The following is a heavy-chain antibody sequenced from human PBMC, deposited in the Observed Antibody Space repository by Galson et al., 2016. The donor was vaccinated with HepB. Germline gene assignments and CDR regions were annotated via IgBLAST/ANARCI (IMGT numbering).Heavy chain of an antibody. Sequence: SVKVFCKASGGTFTTYPISWVRQAPGQGLEWMGGIIPLFGTSNYAQKFQGRVTITADASTSTAYMELSSLGSEDTAVYYCARAHWGNSVIYYFDYWGQGTLVTVSS. V-gene: IGHV1-69*13. D-gene: IGHD5/OR15-5a*01. CDR2: IIPLFGTS. CDR1: GGTFTTYP. CDR3: ARAHWGNSVIYYFDY. J-gene: IGHJ4*02.